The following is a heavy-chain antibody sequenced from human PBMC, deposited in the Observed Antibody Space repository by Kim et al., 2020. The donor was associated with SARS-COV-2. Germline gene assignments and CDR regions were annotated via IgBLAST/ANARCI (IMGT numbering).Heavy chain of an antibody. CDR3: ARQPSFLGSFGWFDS. J-gene: IGHJ5*01. D-gene: IGHD3-10*01. Sequence: SETLSLTCTVSGGSISSGGFHWSWIRQHPGKGLEWIGWMHHSGATNYNPTLKSRVTISVDTSKSQFSLSLSSVTAADTAVYYCARQPSFLGSFGWFDSWGQGTPVTVSS. CDR2: MHHSGAT. CDR1: GGSISSGGFH. V-gene: IGHV4-31*03.